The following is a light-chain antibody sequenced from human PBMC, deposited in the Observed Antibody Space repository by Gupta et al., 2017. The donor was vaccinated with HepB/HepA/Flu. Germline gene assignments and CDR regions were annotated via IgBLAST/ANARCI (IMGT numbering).Light chain of an antibody. CDR2: ATS. CDR1: QRIRND. V-gene: IGKV1-6*02. J-gene: IGKJ4*01. CDR3: LQDYNYPFT. Sequence: ATQMTQSPSSLSASVRDRVPITCRASQRIRNDLGWYQQKPGKAPKVLIYATSSLQNGVPSRFSGSGSGTDFTLTITGLQPDDFATCYYLQDYNYPFTFGEGTKVEIK.